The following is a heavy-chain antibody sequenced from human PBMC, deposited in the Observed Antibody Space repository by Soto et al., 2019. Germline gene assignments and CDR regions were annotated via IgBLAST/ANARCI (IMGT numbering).Heavy chain of an antibody. Sequence: EVQLVESGGSLGLSGGSLTLSCAASGFNFSPYSMNWVRQAPGKGLEWVSYITGSSGTIHYADSVKGRFTISRDNAKNSVYLQMNRLREEDTAVYYCTTSNWHLDHWGQGTLVTVSS. CDR1: GFNFSPYS. CDR2: ITGSSGTI. CDR3: TTSNWHLDH. J-gene: IGHJ4*02. V-gene: IGHV3-48*02.